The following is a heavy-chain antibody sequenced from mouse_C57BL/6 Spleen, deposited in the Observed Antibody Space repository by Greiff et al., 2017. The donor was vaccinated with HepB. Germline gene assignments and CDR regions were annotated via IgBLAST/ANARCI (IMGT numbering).Heavy chain of an antibody. CDR1: GYTFTSYW. V-gene: IGHV1-64*01. CDR3: ASTYYYAMDY. CDR2: IHPNSGST. J-gene: IGHJ4*01. D-gene: IGHD5-1*01. Sequence: VQLQQPGAELVKPGASVKLSCKASGYTFTSYWMHWVKQRPGQGLAWIGMIHPNSGSTNYNEKFKSKATLTVDKSSSTAYMQRSSLTSEDSSVYYCASTYYYAMDYWGQGTSVTVSS.